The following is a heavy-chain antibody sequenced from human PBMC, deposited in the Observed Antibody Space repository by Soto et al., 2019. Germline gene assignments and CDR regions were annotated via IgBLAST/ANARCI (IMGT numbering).Heavy chain of an antibody. CDR3: VRGLVVPAAMGDY. J-gene: IGHJ4*02. Sequence: ASVKVSCKASGYTFTSYAMHWVRQAPGQRLEWMGWINAGNGNTKYSQKFQGRVTMTTDTSASTAYMELRSLRSDDTAVYYCVRGLVVPAAMGDYWGQGTLVTVSS. CDR2: INAGNGNT. V-gene: IGHV1-3*01. D-gene: IGHD2-2*01. CDR1: GYTFTSYA.